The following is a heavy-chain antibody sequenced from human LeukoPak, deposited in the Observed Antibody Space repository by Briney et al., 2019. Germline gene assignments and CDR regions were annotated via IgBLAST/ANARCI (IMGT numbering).Heavy chain of an antibody. V-gene: IGHV1-18*01. J-gene: IGHJ6*03. CDR1: GYTFTSYG. CDR2: ISAYNGNT. Sequence: ASVKVSCKASGYTFTSYGIIWVRQAPAQGHEWMGWISAYNGNTNYAQKLQGRVTMTTDTSTSTAYMELQSLRTDDAAAYYCARDRARPYYIDVWGKGTTVTVSS. CDR3: ARDRARPYYIDV. D-gene: IGHD6-6*01.